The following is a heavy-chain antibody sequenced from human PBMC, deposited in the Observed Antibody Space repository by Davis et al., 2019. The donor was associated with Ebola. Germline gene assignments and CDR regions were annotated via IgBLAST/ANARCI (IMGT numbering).Heavy chain of an antibody. V-gene: IGHV3-30*18. D-gene: IGHD6-19*01. CDR2: ISSDGSNK. CDR3: AKGGSGWPSDYSYGMGV. Sequence: PGGSLRLSCAASGFSLSNYAMHWVRQAPGKGLEWVAIISSDGSNKNYADSVKGRFTISRDNSKNTLYLQVTSLGVDDTAIYYCAKGGSGWPSDYSYGMGVWGKGATVTVSS. J-gene: IGHJ6*04. CDR1: GFSLSNYA.